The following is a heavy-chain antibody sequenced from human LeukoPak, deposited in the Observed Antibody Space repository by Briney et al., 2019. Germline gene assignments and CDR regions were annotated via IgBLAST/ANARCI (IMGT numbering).Heavy chain of an antibody. Sequence: GGSLRLSCAASGFTFSSYSMNWVRQAPGKGLEWVSYISSSGSTIYYADSVKGRFTISRDNAKNSLYLQMNSLRAEDTAVYYCAREGSSGWSLGYYFDYWGQGTLVTVSS. CDR2: ISSSGSTI. D-gene: IGHD6-19*01. CDR3: AREGSSGWSLGYYFDY. J-gene: IGHJ4*02. CDR1: GFTFSSYS. V-gene: IGHV3-48*04.